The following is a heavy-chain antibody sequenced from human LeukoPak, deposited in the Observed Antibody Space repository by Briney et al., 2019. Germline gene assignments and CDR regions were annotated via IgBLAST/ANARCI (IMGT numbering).Heavy chain of an antibody. J-gene: IGHJ4*02. CDR2: ISGSGGST. D-gene: IGHD3-3*01. V-gene: IGHV3-23*01. Sequence: GGSLRLSCAASGFTFSSYAMSWVRQAPGKGLEWVSAISGSGGSTYYADSVKGRFTISRDNSKNTLYLQMNSLRAEDAAVYYCAKERRAYDFWSGYYTPQGYWGQGTLVTVSS. CDR3: AKERRAYDFWSGYYTPQGY. CDR1: GFTFSSYA.